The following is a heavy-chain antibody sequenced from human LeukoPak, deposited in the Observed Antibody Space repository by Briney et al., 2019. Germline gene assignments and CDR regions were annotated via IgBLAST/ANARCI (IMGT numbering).Heavy chain of an antibody. CDR1: GFTFSSYS. Sequence: PGGSLRLSCAASGFTFSSYSMNWVRQAPGKGLEWVSSISSSSSYIYYADSVKGRFTISRDNSKNTLYLQMNSLRAEDTAVYYCARKVVTMIEKFIDYWGQGTLVTVSS. V-gene: IGHV3-21*01. D-gene: IGHD3-22*01. CDR3: ARKVVTMIEKFIDY. CDR2: ISSSSSYI. J-gene: IGHJ4*02.